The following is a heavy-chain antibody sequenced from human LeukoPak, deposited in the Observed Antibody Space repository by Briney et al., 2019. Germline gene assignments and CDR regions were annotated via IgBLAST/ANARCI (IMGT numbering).Heavy chain of an antibody. Sequence: ASVKVSCKASGYTFTGYYMHWVRQAPGQGLEWMGWINPNSGGTNYAAKFQGRVTMTRDTSISTAYMELSRLTSDDTAVYYCATLAAVAGPFWGQGTLVTVSS. D-gene: IGHD6-19*01. CDR2: INPNSGGT. V-gene: IGHV1-2*02. CDR1: GYTFTGYY. J-gene: IGHJ4*02. CDR3: ATLAAVAGPF.